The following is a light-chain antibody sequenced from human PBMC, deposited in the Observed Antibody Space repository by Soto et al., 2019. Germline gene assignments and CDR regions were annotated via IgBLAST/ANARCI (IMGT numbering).Light chain of an antibody. CDR3: AAWDDSLSGQV. CDR2: RNN. V-gene: IGLV1-47*01. J-gene: IGLJ1*01. CDR1: STNIVSNY. Sequence: QSVLTQPPAASGTPGQRLTISCSGISTNIVSNYVYWYQQLPGTAPKLLIYRNNQRPSGVPDRFSGSKSGTSASLAISGLRSEDEADYYCAAWDDSLSGQVFGTGTKVTGL.